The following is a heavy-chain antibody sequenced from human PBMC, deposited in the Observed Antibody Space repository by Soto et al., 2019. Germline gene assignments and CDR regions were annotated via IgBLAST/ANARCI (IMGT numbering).Heavy chain of an antibody. CDR1: GFTFSSYG. CDR2: IWYDGSNK. V-gene: IGHV3-33*01. Sequence: GGSLRLSCAASGFTFSSYGMHCVRQAPGKGLERVAVIWYDGSNKYYADSVKVRFTISRDNSKNTLYLQMNSLRAEDTAVYYCARAWDHCSLYYHYAMDVWGQGTTVTVYS. D-gene: IGHD1-26*01. CDR3: ARAWDHCSLYYHYAMDV. J-gene: IGHJ6*02.